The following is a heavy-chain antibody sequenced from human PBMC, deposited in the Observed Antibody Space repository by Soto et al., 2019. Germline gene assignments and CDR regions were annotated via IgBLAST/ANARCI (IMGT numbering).Heavy chain of an antibody. CDR3: ARHGYNYGGGYFDS. D-gene: IGHD5-18*01. CDR1: GVTVSSNY. CDR2: IYSGGST. V-gene: IGHV3-66*04. J-gene: IGHJ4*02. Sequence: EVQLVESGGGLVQPGGSLRLSCAASGVTVSSNYMSWVRQAPGKGLEWVSVIYSGGSTYYADSVKGRCTISRDNSKNTLYLQMNSLRAEDTAVYYCARHGYNYGGGYFDSWGQGTLVTVSS.